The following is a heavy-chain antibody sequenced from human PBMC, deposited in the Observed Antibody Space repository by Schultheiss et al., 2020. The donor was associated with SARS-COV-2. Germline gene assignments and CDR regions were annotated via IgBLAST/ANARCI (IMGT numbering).Heavy chain of an antibody. CDR3: ARDILVPDCSSTSCYSSYMDV. Sequence: GGSLRLSCAASGFTFSNSDMNWVHQAPGKGLEWVSGVSWNGSRTHYADSVKGRFIISRDNSRNTLYLQMNSLRAEDTAVYYCARDILVPDCSSTSCYSSYMDVWGKGTTVTVSS. J-gene: IGHJ6*03. CDR1: GFTFSNSD. CDR2: VSWNGSRT. D-gene: IGHD2-2*02. V-gene: IGHV3-35*01.